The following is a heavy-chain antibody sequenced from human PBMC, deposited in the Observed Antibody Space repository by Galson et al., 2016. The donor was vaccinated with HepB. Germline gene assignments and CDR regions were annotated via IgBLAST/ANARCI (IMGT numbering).Heavy chain of an antibody. Sequence: SVKVSCKASGYTFTTYGISWVRQAPGQGLEWMGWITTVTGNTNYAQKFQGGVTMTTDTSTNTAYMELRSLRSDDTAVYYCARARDYYFYSMDVWGQGTTVTVSS. J-gene: IGHJ6*02. CDR1: GYTFTTYG. V-gene: IGHV1-18*01. CDR2: ITTVTGNT. CDR3: ARARDYYFYSMDV.